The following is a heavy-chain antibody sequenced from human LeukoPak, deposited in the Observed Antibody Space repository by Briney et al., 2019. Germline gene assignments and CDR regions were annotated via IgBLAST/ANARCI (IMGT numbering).Heavy chain of an antibody. J-gene: IGHJ6*02. CDR3: AKDWANGEDGIDI. CDR1: GFTFSSYD. D-gene: IGHD3-10*01. CDR2: IGTAGDK. V-gene: IGHV3-13*01. Sequence: AGSLRLACAASGFTFSSYDVHWVRHATGKGLDWVSAIGTAGDKNYPGSAEARFPLTRENAKNTWYLQMTSLRAGDTAVYYCAKDWANGEDGIDICGQRTTCTVSS.